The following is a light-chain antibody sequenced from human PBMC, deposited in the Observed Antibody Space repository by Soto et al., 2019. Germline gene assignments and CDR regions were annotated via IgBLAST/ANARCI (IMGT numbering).Light chain of an antibody. Sequence: EIVMTQSPATLSVSPGGRATLSCRASQSVSNNVAWYQQKPGQAPRLLIYGASSRATGIPDRFSGSGSGTDFTLTISRLEPEDFAVYYCQQYGSSITFGQGTRLEIK. CDR1: QSVSNN. V-gene: IGKV3-20*01. CDR3: QQYGSSIT. CDR2: GAS. J-gene: IGKJ5*01.